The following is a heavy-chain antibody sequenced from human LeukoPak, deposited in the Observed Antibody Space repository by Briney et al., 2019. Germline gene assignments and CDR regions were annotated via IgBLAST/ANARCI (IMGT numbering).Heavy chain of an antibody. CDR3: AKASSGWYFDPFDY. CDR2: IGGSGGST. V-gene: IGHV3-23*01. Sequence: PGGSLRLSCAASGFTFSSYAMSWVRQAPGKGLEWVSSIGGSGGSTYYADSVKGRFTISRDNSKNTLFLQMNSLRAEDTAVFYCAKASSGWYFDPFDYRGQGTLVTVSS. CDR1: GFTFSSYA. D-gene: IGHD6-19*01. J-gene: IGHJ4*02.